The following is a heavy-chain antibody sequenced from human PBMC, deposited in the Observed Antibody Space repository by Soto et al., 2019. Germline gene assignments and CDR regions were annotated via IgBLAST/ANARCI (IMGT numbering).Heavy chain of an antibody. CDR1: GGSFSGYD. V-gene: IGHV4-34*01. CDR3: ARGRELLWFGELLSSYYYYYGMDV. J-gene: IGHJ6*02. CDR2: INHSGST. Sequence: SETLSLTCAAYGGSFSGYDWSWIRQAPGKGLEWIWEINHSGSTNYNPSLKSRVTISVDTSKNQFSLKLSSVTAADTAVYYCARGRELLWFGELLSSYYYYYGMDVWGQGTTVTVSS. D-gene: IGHD3-10*01.